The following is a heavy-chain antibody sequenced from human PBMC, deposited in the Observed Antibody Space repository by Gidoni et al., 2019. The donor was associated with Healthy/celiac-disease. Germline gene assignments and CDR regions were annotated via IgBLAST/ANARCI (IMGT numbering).Heavy chain of an antibody. V-gene: IGHV3-9*01. CDR1: GFTFDDSA. D-gene: IGHD2-15*01. Sequence: EVQLVESGGGLVQPGRSLRLSCAASGFTFDDSAMHWVRQAPGKGLEWVSGISWNSGSIGYADSVKGRFTSSRDNAKNSLYLQMNSLRAEDTALYYCARVRYCSGGSCYYFDYWGQGTLVTVSS. J-gene: IGHJ4*02. CDR3: ARVRYCSGGSCYYFDY. CDR2: ISWNSGSI.